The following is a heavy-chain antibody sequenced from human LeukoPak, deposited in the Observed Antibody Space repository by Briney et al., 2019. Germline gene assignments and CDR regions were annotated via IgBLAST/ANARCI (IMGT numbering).Heavy chain of an antibody. V-gene: IGHV6-1*01. CDR1: GDSVSSNSAA. J-gene: IGHJ5*02. Sequence: SQTLSLTCAISGDSVSSNSAAWNWITQSPSRGLEWLGSTYFRSKWFNDYAVSVKGRITINPDTSKNQFSLQLNSVTPEDTAVYYCARDFRDGYSPGFDPWGQGTLVTVSS. D-gene: IGHD5-24*01. CDR2: TYFRSKWFN. CDR3: ARDFRDGYSPGFDP.